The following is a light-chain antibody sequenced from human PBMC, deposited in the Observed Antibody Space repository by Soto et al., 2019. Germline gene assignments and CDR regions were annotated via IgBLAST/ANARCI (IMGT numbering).Light chain of an antibody. CDR3: QQRGNWPRT. CDR2: DAS. J-gene: IGKJ2*01. V-gene: IGKV3-11*01. Sequence: DIVLTQSPATLSLSPGERATLTCRASQSVSRYLVWYQQKPGQAPRLLIYDASNRATGIPARFSGSGSGTGFTLTISSLEPEDFAVYYCQQRGNWPRTFGQGTKLEIK. CDR1: QSVSRY.